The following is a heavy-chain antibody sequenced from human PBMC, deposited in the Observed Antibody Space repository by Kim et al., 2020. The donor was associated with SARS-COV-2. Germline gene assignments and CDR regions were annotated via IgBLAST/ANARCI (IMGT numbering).Heavy chain of an antibody. CDR2: IYYSGST. CDR3: ARAGYCSSTSCYSAEYFQH. D-gene: IGHD2-2*01. J-gene: IGHJ1*01. V-gene: IGHV4-59*01. CDR1: GGSISSYY. Sequence: SETLSLTCTVSGGSISSYYWSWIRQPPGKGLEWIGYIYYSGSTNYNPSLKSRVTISVDTSKNQFSLKLSSVTAADTAVYYCARAGYCSSTSCYSAEYFQHWGQGTLVTVSS.